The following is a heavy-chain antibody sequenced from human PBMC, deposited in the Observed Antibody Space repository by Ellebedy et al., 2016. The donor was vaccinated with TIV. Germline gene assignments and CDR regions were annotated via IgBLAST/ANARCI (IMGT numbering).Heavy chain of an antibody. CDR3: ARRYYASGRGNGLDT. CDR2: AYYSSTWIK. Sequence: SQTLSLTCAISGDSVSSNSVAWNWVRQSPSRGLEWLGRAYYSSTWIKNYAVSLQGRITISPDTSKNQLTLQLKSVTPEDTAVYYCARRYYASGRGNGLDTWGQGTLVTVSS. CDR1: GDSVSSNSVA. V-gene: IGHV6-1*01. J-gene: IGHJ5*02. D-gene: IGHD3-10*01.